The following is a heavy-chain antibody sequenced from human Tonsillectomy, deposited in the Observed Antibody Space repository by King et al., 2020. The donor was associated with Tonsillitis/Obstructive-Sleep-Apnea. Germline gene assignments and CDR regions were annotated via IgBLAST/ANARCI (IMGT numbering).Heavy chain of an antibody. CDR3: AHHPNCSSASCWYYFDY. Sequence: ITLKESGPTLVKPTQTLTLTCTFSGFSLSTSGVGVGWIRQPPGKALEWLALIYWDDDKRYSPSLKSRLTITNDTSKNQVVLTMTNMDPVDTATYYCAHHPNCSSASCWYYFDYWGQGTLVTVSS. CDR2: IYWDDDK. CDR1: GFSLSTSGVG. J-gene: IGHJ4*02. D-gene: IGHD2-2*01. V-gene: IGHV2-5*02.